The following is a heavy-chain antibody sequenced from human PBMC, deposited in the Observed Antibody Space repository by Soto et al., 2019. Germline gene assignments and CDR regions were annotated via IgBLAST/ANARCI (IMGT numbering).Heavy chain of an antibody. V-gene: IGHV1-2*04. Sequence: ASVKVSCKASGYTFTGSHIHWVRQAPGQGLEWMGWINPNSGGTNYAQKFQGWVTMTRDTSISTAYMELSRLRSDDTAVYYCARAAMARHFDYWGQGTLVTVSS. CDR1: GYTFTGSH. CDR2: INPNSGGT. D-gene: IGHD5-18*01. CDR3: ARAAMARHFDY. J-gene: IGHJ4*02.